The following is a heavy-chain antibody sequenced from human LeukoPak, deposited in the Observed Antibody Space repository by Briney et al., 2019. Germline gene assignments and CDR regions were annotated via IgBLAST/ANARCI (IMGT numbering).Heavy chain of an antibody. V-gene: IGHV3-7*01. CDR2: IKQDGSEK. J-gene: IGHJ6*03. CDR3: ARDPCSSGWYSYMDV. D-gene: IGHD6-19*01. CDR1: GFTFSSYW. Sequence: GGSLRLSCAASGFTFSSYWMSWVRQAPGKGLEWVANIKQDGSEKYYVDSVKGRFTISRDNAKNSLYLQMNSLRAEDTAVYYCARDPCSSGWYSYMDVWGKGTTVTVSS.